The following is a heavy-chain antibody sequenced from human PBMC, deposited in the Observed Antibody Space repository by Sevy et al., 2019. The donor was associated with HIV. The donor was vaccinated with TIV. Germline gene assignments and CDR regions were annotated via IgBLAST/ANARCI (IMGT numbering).Heavy chain of an antibody. CDR1: GFTFSSYA. D-gene: IGHD4-17*01. J-gene: IGHJ4*01. Sequence: GGSLRLSCAASGFTFSSYAMHWVRQAPGKGLEWVAVISYDGSNKYYADSVKGRFTISRDNSKNTLYLQMNSLRAEDTAVYYCARVPTYGDYFDYWGQEPWSPSPQ. CDR3: ARVPTYGDYFDY. V-gene: IGHV3-30-3*01. CDR2: ISYDGSNK.